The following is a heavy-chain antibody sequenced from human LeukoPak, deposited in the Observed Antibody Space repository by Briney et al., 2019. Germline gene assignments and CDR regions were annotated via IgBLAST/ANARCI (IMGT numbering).Heavy chain of an antibody. D-gene: IGHD1-14*01. CDR1: GFTFSSYG. CDR3: AKDGMGSGFDY. V-gene: IGHV3-30*18. Sequence: GRSLRLSCAASGFTFSSYGMHWVRQAPGKGLEWVAVISYDGSNKYYADSVKGRFTISRDNSKNTLYLQMNSLRAEDTAVYYCAKDGMGSGFDYGGQGTLVTVSS. J-gene: IGHJ4*02. CDR2: ISYDGSNK.